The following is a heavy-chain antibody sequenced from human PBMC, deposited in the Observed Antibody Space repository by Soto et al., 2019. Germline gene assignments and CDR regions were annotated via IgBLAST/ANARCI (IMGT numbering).Heavy chain of an antibody. D-gene: IGHD3-22*01. Sequence: EVPLVESGGGLVQPGRSLRLSCAASGFTFDDSAMHWVRQAPGKGLEWVSGISWNSGSIGYADSVKGRFTISRDNAKSSLYLQMNSLRAEDTALYYCAKDWDYDSSGDFDYWGQGTLVTVSS. CDR2: ISWNSGSI. CDR3: AKDWDYDSSGDFDY. J-gene: IGHJ4*02. V-gene: IGHV3-9*01. CDR1: GFTFDDSA.